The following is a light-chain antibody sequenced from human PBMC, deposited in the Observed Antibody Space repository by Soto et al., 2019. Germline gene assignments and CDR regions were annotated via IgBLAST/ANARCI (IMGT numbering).Light chain of an antibody. CDR1: SSDVGGYNY. V-gene: IGLV2-11*01. J-gene: IGLJ1*01. Sequence: QSVLTQPRSVSGSPGQSVTISCTGTSSDVGGYNYVSWYQQHPGKAPKLMIYDVSKRPSGVPDRFSGSKSGNTASLTISGLQAEDEADYYCCSYAGSYTFYVFGTGTKVPS. CDR2: DVS. CDR3: CSYAGSYTFYV.